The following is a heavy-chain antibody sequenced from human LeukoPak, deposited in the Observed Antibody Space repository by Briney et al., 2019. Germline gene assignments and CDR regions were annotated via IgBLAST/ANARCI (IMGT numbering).Heavy chain of an antibody. CDR3: ARGTEWELPQFDY. CDR2: INWNGGST. D-gene: IGHD1-26*01. J-gene: IGHJ4*02. V-gene: IGHV3-20*04. CDR1: GFTLDDYG. Sequence: RSGGSLRLSCVASGFTLDDYGMSWVRQAPGKGLEWVSGINWNGGSTGYADSVKGRFTISRDNAKNSLYLQMNSLRAEDTALYYCARGTEWELPQFDYWGQGTLVTVSS.